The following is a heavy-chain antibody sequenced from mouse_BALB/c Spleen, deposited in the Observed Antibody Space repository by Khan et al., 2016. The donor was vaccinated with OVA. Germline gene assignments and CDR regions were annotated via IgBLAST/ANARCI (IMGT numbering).Heavy chain of an antibody. CDR1: GYSITSDYA. J-gene: IGHJ2*01. Sequence: EVQLQESGPGLVKPSQSLSLTCTVTGYSITSDYAWNWIRQFPGNKLEWMGYISYSGHTSYNPSLKSRISITRDTSKNQFFLQLNSVTTEDTATYYCARSVTITTVVATDFDYCGQGTTLTVSS. V-gene: IGHV3-2*02. D-gene: IGHD1-1*01. CDR3: ARSVTITTVVATDFDY. CDR2: ISYSGHT.